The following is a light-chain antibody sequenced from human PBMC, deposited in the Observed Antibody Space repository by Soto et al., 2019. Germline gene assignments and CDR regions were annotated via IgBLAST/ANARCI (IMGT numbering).Light chain of an antibody. CDR2: EVS. CDR3: SSYTSGTTLV. J-gene: IGLJ3*02. V-gene: IGLV2-14*01. CDR1: SSDVGGYNF. Sequence: QSVLTQPASVYGSPGQSITISCTGTSSDVGGYNFVSWYQHFPGKAPKLIIYEVSNRPSGVSNRFSGSKSGNTASLTISGLQAGDEAYYYCSSYTSGTTLVFGGGTKVTVL.